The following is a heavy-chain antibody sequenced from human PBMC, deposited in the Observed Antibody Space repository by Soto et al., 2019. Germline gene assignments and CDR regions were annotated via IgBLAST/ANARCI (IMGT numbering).Heavy chain of an antibody. D-gene: IGHD2-2*02. Sequence: SETLSLTCAVYGGSFSGYYCSWIRRPPGKGLEWIGEINHSGSTNHNPSLKSRVTISVDTSKNQFSLKLSSVTAADTAVYYCARPLGYCTSTSFYTGYYGMDVWGQGTTVTVSS. J-gene: IGHJ6*02. CDR2: INHSGST. V-gene: IGHV4-34*01. CDR3: ARPLGYCTSTSFYTGYYGMDV. CDR1: GGSFSGYY.